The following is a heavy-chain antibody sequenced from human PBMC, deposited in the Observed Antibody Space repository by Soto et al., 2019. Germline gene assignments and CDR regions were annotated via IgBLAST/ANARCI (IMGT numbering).Heavy chain of an antibody. Sequence: QVQLVESGGGVVQPGRSLRLSCAASGFTFSSYAMHWVRQAPGKGLEWVAVISYDGSNKYYADSVKGRFTISRDNSKNTLYLQMNSLKAEDTAVYYCARGDIVVVVANYGMDVWGQGPTVTVSS. J-gene: IGHJ6*02. V-gene: IGHV3-30-3*01. CDR3: ARGDIVVVVANYGMDV. D-gene: IGHD2-15*01. CDR2: ISYDGSNK. CDR1: GFTFSSYA.